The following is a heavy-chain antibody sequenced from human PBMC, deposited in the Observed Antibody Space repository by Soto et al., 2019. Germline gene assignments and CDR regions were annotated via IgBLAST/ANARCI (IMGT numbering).Heavy chain of an antibody. CDR3: ARGAEYQLLSRDYFYGMDV. D-gene: IGHD2-2*01. CDR1: GFTFNSHG. J-gene: IGHJ6*02. V-gene: IGHV3-30*03. CDR2: ISYEGSNN. Sequence: GESLKISCGASGFTFNSHGMHWVRQAPGKGLEWVAVISYEGSNNFYAESVKGRFTISRDNSKNTLYLQMNSLRREDTAVYYCARGAEYQLLSRDYFYGMDVWGQGTTVTVSS.